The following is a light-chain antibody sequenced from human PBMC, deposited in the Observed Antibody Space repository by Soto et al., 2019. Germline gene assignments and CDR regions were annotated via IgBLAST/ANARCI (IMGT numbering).Light chain of an antibody. CDR3: QQYNDYSWT. CDR1: QSIGIW. CDR2: MTS. J-gene: IGKJ1*01. V-gene: IGKV1-5*03. Sequence: IQMTQSPSTLSASVGDRVAISCRASQSIGIWLAWYQKKPGKAPRFLIYMTSTLHTGVPSRFSGSGSGTEFTLTISSLQPDDFATYYCQQYNDYSWTFGQGTKVEIK.